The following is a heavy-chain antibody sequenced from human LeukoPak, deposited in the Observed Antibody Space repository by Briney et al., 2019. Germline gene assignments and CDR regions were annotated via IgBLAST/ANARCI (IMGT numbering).Heavy chain of an antibody. CDR3: ARQGWAYYDFWGGSFDY. V-gene: IGHV5-51*01. CDR2: IYPGDSDT. CDR1: GYSFTSYW. Sequence: GESLKISCKGSGYSFTSYWIGWVRQMPGKGLEWMGIIYPGDSDTRYSPSFQGQVTISADKSISTAYLQWSSLKASDTAMYYCARQGWAYYDFWGGSFDYWGQGTLVTVSS. D-gene: IGHD3-3*01. J-gene: IGHJ4*02.